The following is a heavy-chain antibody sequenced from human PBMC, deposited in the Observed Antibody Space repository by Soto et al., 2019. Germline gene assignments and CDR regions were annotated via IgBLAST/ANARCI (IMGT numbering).Heavy chain of an antibody. V-gene: IGHV1-18*01. CDR3: ARVGYYYDSSGYDGVYYYGMDV. D-gene: IGHD3-22*01. CDR2: ISAYNSNT. CDR1: GYTFTSYG. J-gene: IGHJ6*02. Sequence: ASVKVSCKASGYTFTSYGISWVRQAPGQGLEWMGWISAYNSNTNYAQKLKSRVTMTTDTSTSTAYMELRSLRSDDTAVYYCARVGYYYDSSGYDGVYYYGMDVWGQGTTVTVSS.